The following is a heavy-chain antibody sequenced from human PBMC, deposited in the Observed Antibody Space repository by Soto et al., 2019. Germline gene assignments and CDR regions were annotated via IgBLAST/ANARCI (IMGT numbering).Heavy chain of an antibody. CDR2: VYYSGST. CDR3: ARVLTGSRAFDF. J-gene: IGHJ4*02. CDR1: DGSVSSPTYY. V-gene: IGHV4-39*01. D-gene: IGHD1-20*01. Sequence: SETLSLTCTVSDGSVSSPTYYWGWVRQPPGKGLQWIGNVYYSGSTLYNPSLKSRVTVSIDTSKNQFSLSLGALTASDTAVYYCARVLTGSRAFDFWGQRALVTVSS.